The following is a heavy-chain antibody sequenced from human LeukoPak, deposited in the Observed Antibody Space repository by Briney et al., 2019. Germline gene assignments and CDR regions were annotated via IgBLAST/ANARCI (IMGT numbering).Heavy chain of an antibody. D-gene: IGHD2-2*02. CDR1: GGSFSGYY. CDR3: AGKVIGYCSSTSCYTHYGMDV. CDR2: INHSGST. V-gene: IGHV4-34*01. Sequence: SETLSLTCAVYGGSFSGYYWSWIRQPPGKGLEWIGEINHSGSTNYNPSLKSRVTISVDTSKNQFSLKLSSVTAADTAVYYCAGKVIGYCSSTSCYTHYGMDVWGQGTTVTVSS. J-gene: IGHJ6*02.